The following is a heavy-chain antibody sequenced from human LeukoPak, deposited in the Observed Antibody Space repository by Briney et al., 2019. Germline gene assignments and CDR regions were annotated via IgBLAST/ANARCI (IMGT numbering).Heavy chain of an antibody. J-gene: IGHJ3*02. CDR1: GFTFSDYY. D-gene: IGHD2-2*01. CDR3: AKDFRSRYCSSTSCYPFAFDI. CDR2: ISSSGSTI. V-gene: IGHV3-11*01. Sequence: PGGSLRLSCAASGFTFSDYYMSWIRQAPGKGLEWVSYISSSGSTIYYADSVKGRFTISRDNAKNSLYLQMNSLRAEDTAVYYCAKDFRSRYCSSTSCYPFAFDIWGQGTMVTVSS.